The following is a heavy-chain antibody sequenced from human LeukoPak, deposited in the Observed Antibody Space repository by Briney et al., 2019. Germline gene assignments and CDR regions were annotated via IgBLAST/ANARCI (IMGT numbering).Heavy chain of an antibody. CDR3: AELGITMIGGV. D-gene: IGHD3-10*02. CDR2: ISSSNYR. V-gene: IGHV3-21*01. Sequence: GGSLRLSCVGFEFGFSIANMNWVRQAPGKGLEWVSSISSSNYRYYADPVKGRFSISRDNAKKSLYLQMNSLRAEDTAVYYCAELGITMIGGVWGKGTTVTISS. CDR1: EFGFSIAN. J-gene: IGHJ6*04.